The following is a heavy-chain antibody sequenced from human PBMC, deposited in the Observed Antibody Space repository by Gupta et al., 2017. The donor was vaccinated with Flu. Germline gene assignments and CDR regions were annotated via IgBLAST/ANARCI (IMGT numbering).Heavy chain of an antibody. D-gene: IGHD3-3*01. CDR1: GFAFSSYA. J-gene: IGHJ4*02. CDR3: TLSAYYWAVGFDY. Sequence: QVHLVESGGGVVQPGRSLRVSCAASGFAFSSYARHWVRQAPGMGLEWVAIISNDGSQTHYADSVKGRFTISRDNSMRTLYLQMNSLRSEDTAAYYCTLSAYYWAVGFDYWGQGTLVTVSP. CDR2: ISNDGSQT. V-gene: IGHV3-30*03.